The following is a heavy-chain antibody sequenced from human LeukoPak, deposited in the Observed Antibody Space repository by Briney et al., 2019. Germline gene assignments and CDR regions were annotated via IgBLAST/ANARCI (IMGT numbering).Heavy chain of an antibody. CDR3: ARGGEYDPAYY. D-gene: IGHD4-17*01. CDR1: GYTFTIYG. Sequence: ASVKVSCKASGYTFTIYGISWVRQAPGQRLEWMGWINAGKGNTKYSQKFQGRVTITRDTSASTAYMELSSLRSEDTAVYYCARGGEYDPAYYWGQGTLVTVSS. CDR2: INAGKGNT. V-gene: IGHV1-3*01. J-gene: IGHJ4*02.